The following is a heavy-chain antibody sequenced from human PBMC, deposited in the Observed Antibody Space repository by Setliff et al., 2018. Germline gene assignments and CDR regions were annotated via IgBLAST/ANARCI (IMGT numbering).Heavy chain of an antibody. V-gene: IGHV4-4*07. J-gene: IGHJ6*03. CDR3: ARDNRARHYMDV. D-gene: IGHD3-10*01. Sequence: SETLSLTCTVSGDSISNYYWNWIRQPAGKGLEWIGRIYVTESTKYNPSLKSRVTLSIDTSKNQFSLKLSSVTAADAALYYCARDNRARHYMDVWGKGTTVTVSS. CDR2: IYVTEST. CDR1: GDSISNYY.